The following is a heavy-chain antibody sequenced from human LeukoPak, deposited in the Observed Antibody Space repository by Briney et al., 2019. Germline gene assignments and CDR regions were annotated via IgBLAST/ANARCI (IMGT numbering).Heavy chain of an antibody. CDR2: IYTSGST. D-gene: IGHD1-1*01. Sequence: SETLSLTCTVSGGSISSYHWSWIRQAAGKGLEGIGRIYTSGSTNYNPSLKSRVTMSVDTSKNPFSLKLSPVTATHTAVYYCARPNWATGTTYYFDYWGQGTLVTVSS. V-gene: IGHV4-4*07. J-gene: IGHJ4*02. CDR1: GGSISSYH. CDR3: ARPNWATGTTYYFDY.